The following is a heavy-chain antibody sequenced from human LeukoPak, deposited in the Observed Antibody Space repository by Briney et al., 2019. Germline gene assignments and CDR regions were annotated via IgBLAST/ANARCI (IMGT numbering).Heavy chain of an antibody. Sequence: GGSLRLSCAASGFTFSSYAMHWVRQAPGKGLEWVAVISYDGSNEYYADSVKGRFTISRDNSKNTLYLQMNSLRAEDTAVYYCARVRWGGLYYFDYWGQGTLVTVSS. CDR1: GFTFSSYA. CDR3: ARVRWGGLYYFDY. CDR2: ISYDGSNE. D-gene: IGHD3-16*01. V-gene: IGHV3-30*04. J-gene: IGHJ4*02.